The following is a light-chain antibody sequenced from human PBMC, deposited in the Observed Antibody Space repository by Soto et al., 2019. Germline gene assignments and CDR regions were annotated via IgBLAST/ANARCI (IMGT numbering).Light chain of an antibody. Sequence: DIQMTQSPSTLSASVGDRVTITCRASRSINTWLAWYQQKPGQAPKLLISDASDLERGVSSRFSGSGSGTEFTLTISSLQPADSATYYCQQYDSYLWTFGQGTKVEIK. CDR2: DAS. CDR1: RSINTW. J-gene: IGKJ1*01. CDR3: QQYDSYLWT. V-gene: IGKV1-5*01.